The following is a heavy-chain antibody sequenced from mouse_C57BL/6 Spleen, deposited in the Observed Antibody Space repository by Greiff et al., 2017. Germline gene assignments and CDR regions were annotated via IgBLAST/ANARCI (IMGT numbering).Heavy chain of an antibody. CDR1: GYTFTSYW. Sequence: QVQLQQPGAELVKPGASVKVSCKASGYTFTSYWMHWVKQRPGQGLEWIGRIHPSDSDPNYNQKFKGKATLTVDKSSSTAYMQLSSLTSEDSAVYYCAPSITTVVDWYFDVWGTGTTVTVSS. V-gene: IGHV1-74*01. CDR3: APSITTVVDWYFDV. CDR2: IHPSDSDP. D-gene: IGHD1-1*01. J-gene: IGHJ1*03.